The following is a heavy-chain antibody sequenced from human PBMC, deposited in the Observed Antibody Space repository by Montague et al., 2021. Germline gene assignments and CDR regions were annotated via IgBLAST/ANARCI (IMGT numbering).Heavy chain of an antibody. CDR2: IYDSGTT. Sequence: SETLSLTCTVTGGSISEFYWSWIWQSPAPGLEWIGYIYDSGTTNYNHSPRSRVTISADTSMNQFSLNLRSVAAADTAVYFCDRRLGIRAPFDYWGQGTLVTVSS. D-gene: IGHD7-27*01. J-gene: IGHJ4*02. CDR1: GGSISEFY. CDR3: DRRLGIRAPFDY. V-gene: IGHV4-59*08.